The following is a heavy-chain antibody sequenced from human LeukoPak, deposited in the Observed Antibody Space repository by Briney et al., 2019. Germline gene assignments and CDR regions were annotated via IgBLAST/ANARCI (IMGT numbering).Heavy chain of an antibody. Sequence: GGSLRLSCAASGFTFSSYWMSWVRQAPGKGLEWVANIKQDGSGKYYVDSVKGRFTISRDNAKNSLYLQMNSLRAEDTAVYYCARDKVLNEGYFDYWGQGTLVTVSS. CDR3: ARDKVLNEGYFDY. J-gene: IGHJ4*02. CDR1: GFTFSSYW. D-gene: IGHD2-8*01. CDR2: IKQDGSGK. V-gene: IGHV3-7*01.